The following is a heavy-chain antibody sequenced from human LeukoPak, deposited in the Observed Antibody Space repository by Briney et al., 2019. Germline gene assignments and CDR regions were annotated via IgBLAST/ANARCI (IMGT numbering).Heavy chain of an antibody. CDR2: IYTSGST. V-gene: IGHV4-4*07. Sequence: PSETLSLTCTVSGGSISSYYWSWIRQPAGKGREWSGRIYTSGSTNYNPSLYSRVTMSVDTSKNQFSLKLSSVTAADTAVYYCARDRVAVAADWFDPWGQGTLVTVSS. D-gene: IGHD6-19*01. CDR1: GGSISSYY. J-gene: IGHJ5*02. CDR3: ARDRVAVAADWFDP.